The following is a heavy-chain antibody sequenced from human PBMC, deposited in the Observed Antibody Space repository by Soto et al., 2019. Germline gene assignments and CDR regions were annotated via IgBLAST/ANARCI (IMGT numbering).Heavy chain of an antibody. D-gene: IGHD2-2*01. V-gene: IGHV4-39*07. CDR2: IYYSGYT. Sequence: SETLSLTCTVSGGSISSSSYYWGGIRQPPGKGLEWIGSIYYSGYTYYNPSLKSRVTISVDTSKNQFSLKLSAVTAADTAVYYCARASLGYCSSTSCRSNWFDPWGQGTLVTVSS. CDR3: ARASLGYCSSTSCRSNWFDP. CDR1: GGSISSSSYY. J-gene: IGHJ5*02.